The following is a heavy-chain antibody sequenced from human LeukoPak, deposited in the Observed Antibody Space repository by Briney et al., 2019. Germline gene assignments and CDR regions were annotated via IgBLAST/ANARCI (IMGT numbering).Heavy chain of an antibody. D-gene: IGHD2-2*01. CDR2: ISKSSALK. Sequence: GSLRLSCVASEYDFRAYTFTWVRQAPGKGLEYVSSISKSSALKYYSESVRGRFTISRDNAENSLYLDMSNLGAEDTAVYFCVRGDNRDQWGQGTLVTVSS. CDR1: EYDFRAYT. CDR3: VRGDNRDQ. V-gene: IGHV3-21*01. J-gene: IGHJ4*02.